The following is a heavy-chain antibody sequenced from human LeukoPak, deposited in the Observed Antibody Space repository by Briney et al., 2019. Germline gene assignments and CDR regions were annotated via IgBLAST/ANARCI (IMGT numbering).Heavy chain of an antibody. CDR2: ISSSSSYI. V-gene: IGHV3-21*01. CDR1: GFTLSSYS. Sequence: GGSLRPSCAASGFTLSSYSMNWVRQAPGKGLEGVSSISSSSSYIYYADSVKGRFTISRDNAKNSLYLQMNSLRAEDTDVYYCARVEGIAAAGIDYWGQGTLVTVSS. CDR3: ARVEGIAAAGIDY. J-gene: IGHJ4*02. D-gene: IGHD6-13*01.